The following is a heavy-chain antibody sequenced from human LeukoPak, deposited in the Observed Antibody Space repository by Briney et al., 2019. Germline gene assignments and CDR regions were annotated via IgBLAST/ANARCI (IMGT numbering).Heavy chain of an antibody. Sequence: SETLSLTCTVSGYSISSGYYWGWIRQPPGKGLEWIGSIYHSGSTYYNPSLKSRVTISVDTSKNQFSLKLSSVTAADTAVYYCARHRSKWLQSSFDYWGQGTLVTVSS. V-gene: IGHV4-38-2*02. CDR1: GYSISSGYY. J-gene: IGHJ4*02. CDR3: ARHRSKWLQSSFDY. CDR2: IYHSGST. D-gene: IGHD5-24*01.